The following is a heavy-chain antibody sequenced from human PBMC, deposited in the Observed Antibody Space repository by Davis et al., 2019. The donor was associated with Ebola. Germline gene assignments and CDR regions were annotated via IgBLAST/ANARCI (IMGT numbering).Heavy chain of an antibody. D-gene: IGHD6-19*01. CDR3: AKNAVADNGIVNWFDP. V-gene: IGHV4-4*02. J-gene: IGHJ5*02. CDR1: GGSFTNNNW. CDR2: IFHGGST. Sequence: PSETLSLTCAVSGGSFTNNNWWSWVRQSPNKGLEWIGQIFHGGSTNYTPSLRSRVTISVDKSKNHFSLKLTSVTAADTAVYYCAKNAVADNGIVNWFDPWGQGILVTVSS.